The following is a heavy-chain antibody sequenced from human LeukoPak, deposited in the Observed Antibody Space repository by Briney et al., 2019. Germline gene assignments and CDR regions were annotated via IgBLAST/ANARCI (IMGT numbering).Heavy chain of an antibody. Sequence: GGSLRLSCAASGFTFGSYVMSWVRQAPGKGLEWVSTISGSGGSTYYADSVKGRFTVSRDNSKNTLYLQMNSLRAEDTAVYYCAKDRVGALYDAFDIWGQGTMVTVSS. CDR1: GFTFGSYV. CDR3: AKDRVGALYDAFDI. D-gene: IGHD1-26*01. J-gene: IGHJ3*02. CDR2: ISGSGGST. V-gene: IGHV3-23*01.